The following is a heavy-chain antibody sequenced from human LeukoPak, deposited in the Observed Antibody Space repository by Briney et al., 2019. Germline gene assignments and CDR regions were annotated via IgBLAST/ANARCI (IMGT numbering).Heavy chain of an antibody. CDR1: GGSISSYY. Sequence: ETLSLTCTVSGGSISSYYWSWIRQPPGKGLEWIGYIYYSGSTNYNLSLRSRVTISVDTSKNQFSLKLSSVTAADTAVYYCARDRASGYFDYWGQGTLVTVSS. V-gene: IGHV4-59*01. CDR2: IYYSGST. J-gene: IGHJ4*02. CDR3: ARDRASGYFDY. D-gene: IGHD3-10*01.